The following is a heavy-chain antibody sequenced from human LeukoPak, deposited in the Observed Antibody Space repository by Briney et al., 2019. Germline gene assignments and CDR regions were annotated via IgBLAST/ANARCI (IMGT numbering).Heavy chain of an antibody. CDR1: GGSISSGDYY. J-gene: IGHJ3*02. Sequence: SETLSLTCTVSGGSISSGDYYWSWIRQPPGKGLEWIGYIYYSGSTYYNPSLKSRVTISVDTSKNQFSLKLSSVTAADTAVYYCARDGGLDAFDIWGQGTMVTVSS. CDR2: IYYSGST. V-gene: IGHV4-30-4*01. CDR3: ARDGGLDAFDI.